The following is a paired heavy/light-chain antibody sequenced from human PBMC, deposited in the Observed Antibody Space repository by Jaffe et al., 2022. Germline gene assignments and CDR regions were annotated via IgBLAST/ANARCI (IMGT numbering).Heavy chain of an antibody. CDR3: AKYRGGYSSGWYDTYYFDY. D-gene: IGHD6-19*01. J-gene: IGHJ4*02. CDR2: ISGSGGST. Sequence: EVQLLESGGGLVQPGGSLRLSCAASGFTFSSYAMSWVRQAPGKGLEWVSAISGSGGSTYYADSVKGRFTISRDNSKNTLYLQMNSLRAEDTAVYYCAKYRGGYSSGWYDTYYFDYWGQGTLVTVSS. V-gene: IGHV3-23*01. CDR1: GFTFSSYA.
Light chain of an antibody. CDR2: KDS. CDR1: ALPKQY. Sequence: SYELTQPPSVSVSPGQTARITCSGDALPKQYAYWYQQKPGQAPVLVIYKDSERPSGIPERFSGSSSGTTVTLTISGVQAEDEADYYCQSADSSGTYRHVVFGGGTKLTVL. J-gene: IGLJ2*01. CDR3: QSADSSGTYRHVV. V-gene: IGLV3-25*03.